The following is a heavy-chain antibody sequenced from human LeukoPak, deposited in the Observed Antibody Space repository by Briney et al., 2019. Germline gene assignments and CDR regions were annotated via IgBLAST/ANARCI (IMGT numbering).Heavy chain of an antibody. D-gene: IGHD4-17*01. J-gene: IGHJ4*02. CDR3: WNYGDYEGLGY. CDR1: GFTFSNAW. V-gene: IGHV3-15*01. Sequence: PGGSLRLSCAASGFTFSNAWMSWVRQAPGKGLEWVGRIKSKTDGGTTDYAAPVKGRFTISRDDSKNTLYLQMNSLKTEDTAVYYCWNYGDYEGLGYWGQGTLVTVSS. CDR2: IKSKTDGGTT.